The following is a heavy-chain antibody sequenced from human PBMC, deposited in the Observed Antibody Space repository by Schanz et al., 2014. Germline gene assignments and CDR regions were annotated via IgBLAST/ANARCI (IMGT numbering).Heavy chain of an antibody. CDR2: INPDSGGT. CDR1: GYTLPAYY. V-gene: IGHV1-2*02. D-gene: IGHD3-3*01. CDR3: ASDFWSGYSHYYYGLDV. Sequence: QVQLVQSGAEVKKPGASVKVSCKASGYTLPAYYMHWVRQAPGQGLEWMGWINPDSGGTNYAQKFQGRVTMTRDMSINTAYMELSRLRSDDSAVYYCASDFWSGYSHYYYGLDVWGQGTTVTVSS. J-gene: IGHJ6*02.